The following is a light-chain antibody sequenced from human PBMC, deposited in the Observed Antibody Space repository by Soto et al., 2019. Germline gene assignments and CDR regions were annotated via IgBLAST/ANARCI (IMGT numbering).Light chain of an antibody. J-gene: IGLJ1*01. CDR3: SSFTGSNSV. Sequence: QSALTQPASVSGSPGQSITISCTGAISDVGGYNFVSWYQQYPGKAPKLMICDVSNRPSGVSNRFSGSKSGNTASLTISGLQAEDEADYYCSSFTGSNSVFGTGTKLTVL. V-gene: IGLV2-14*03. CDR2: DVS. CDR1: ISDVGGYNF.